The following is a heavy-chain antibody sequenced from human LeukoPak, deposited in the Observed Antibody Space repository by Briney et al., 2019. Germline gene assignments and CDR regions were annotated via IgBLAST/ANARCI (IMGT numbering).Heavy chain of an antibody. CDR3: TRSSGWYNHFDY. D-gene: IGHD6-19*01. CDR1: GFTFDNYA. J-gene: IGHJ4*02. V-gene: IGHV3-9*03. Sequence: GGSLRLSCAASGFTFDNYAMHWVRQAPGKGLKWVSGISWNSGSIDYADSVKGRFTITKDNAKNSLYLQMNSLRAEDMAFYYCTRSSGWYNHFDYWGQGTLVTVSS. CDR2: ISWNSGSI.